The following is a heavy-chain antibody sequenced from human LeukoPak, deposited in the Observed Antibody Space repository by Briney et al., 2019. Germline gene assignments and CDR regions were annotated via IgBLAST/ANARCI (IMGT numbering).Heavy chain of an antibody. Sequence: SETLSLACTVSGGSISSSSYYWGWIRQPPGKGLEWSGRIYYSGSTYYNPSLKSRVTISVHTSKNQFSLKLSSVTAADTAVYYCARHIAAAGEAFDYWGQGTLVTVSS. CDR2: IYYSGST. CDR1: GGSISSSSYY. CDR3: ARHIAAAGEAFDY. V-gene: IGHV4-39*01. J-gene: IGHJ4*02. D-gene: IGHD6-13*01.